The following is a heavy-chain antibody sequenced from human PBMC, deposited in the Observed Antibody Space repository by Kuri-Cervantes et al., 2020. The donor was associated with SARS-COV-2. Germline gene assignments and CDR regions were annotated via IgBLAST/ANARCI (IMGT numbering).Heavy chain of an antibody. Sequence: GESLKIPCAASGFTFSSYAMHWVRQAPGKGLEWVAVISYDGSNKYYADSVKGRFTISRDNSKNTLYLQMNSLRAEDTAVYYCARDLRLGKSLDYWGQGTLVTVSS. V-gene: IGHV3-30-3*01. CDR2: ISYDGSNK. D-gene: IGHD7-27*01. CDR3: ARDLRLGKSLDY. J-gene: IGHJ4*02. CDR1: GFTFSSYA.